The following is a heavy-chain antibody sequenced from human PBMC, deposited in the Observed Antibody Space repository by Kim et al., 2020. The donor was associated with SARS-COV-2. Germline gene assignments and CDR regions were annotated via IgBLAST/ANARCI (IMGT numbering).Heavy chain of an antibody. CDR2: IYHSGST. CDR1: GGSISSGGYS. Sequence: SETLSLTCAVSGGSISSGGYSWSWIRQPPGKGLEWIGYIYHSGSTYYNPSLKSRVTISVDRSKNQFSLKLSSVTAADTAVYYCARVCGPARHCSGGSCYLVWFDPWGQGTLVTVSS. V-gene: IGHV4-30-2*01. J-gene: IGHJ5*02. D-gene: IGHD2-15*01. CDR3: ARVCGPARHCSGGSCYLVWFDP.